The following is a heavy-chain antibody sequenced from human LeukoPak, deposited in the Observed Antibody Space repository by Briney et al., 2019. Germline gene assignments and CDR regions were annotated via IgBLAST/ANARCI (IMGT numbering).Heavy chain of an antibody. CDR2: IVVGSGNT. V-gene: IGHV1-58*01. J-gene: IGHJ4*02. Sequence: SVKVSCKASGFTFTSSAVQWVRQTRGQRLEWIGWIVVGSGNTNYAQKFHERVTITRDMSTITTYMELSSLRSDDTAVYYCAAKSSEESSSYSPFDYWGQGTLVTVSS. D-gene: IGHD3-22*01. CDR1: GFTFTSSA. CDR3: AAKSSEESSSYSPFDY.